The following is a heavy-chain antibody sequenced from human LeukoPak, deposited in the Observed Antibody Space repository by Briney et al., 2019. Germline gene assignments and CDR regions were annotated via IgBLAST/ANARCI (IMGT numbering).Heavy chain of an antibody. J-gene: IGHJ4*02. Sequence: PGGSQRLSCAASGFNITTNYMSWVRQAPGKGLEWVSVIYSGGTTYYADSVKGRFTISRDISKNTLSLQMNSLRAEDTAVYYCARGRRDGYNLGYWGQGTLVAVSS. D-gene: IGHD5-24*01. CDR1: GFNITTNY. CDR2: IYSGGTT. V-gene: IGHV3-53*01. CDR3: ARGRRDGYNLGY.